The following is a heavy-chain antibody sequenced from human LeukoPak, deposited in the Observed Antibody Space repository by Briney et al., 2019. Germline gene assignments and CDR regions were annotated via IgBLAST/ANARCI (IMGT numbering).Heavy chain of an antibody. Sequence: VASVKVSCKASGGTFSSYAISWVRQAPGQGLEWMGGIIPIFGTANYAQKFQGRVTITADKSTSTAYMELSSLRSEDTAVYYCARVRDIVVVPAAPPRYYFDYWGQGTLVTVSS. V-gene: IGHV1-69*06. J-gene: IGHJ4*02. CDR2: IIPIFGTA. CDR1: GGTFSSYA. D-gene: IGHD2-2*01. CDR3: ARVRDIVVVPAAPPRYYFDY.